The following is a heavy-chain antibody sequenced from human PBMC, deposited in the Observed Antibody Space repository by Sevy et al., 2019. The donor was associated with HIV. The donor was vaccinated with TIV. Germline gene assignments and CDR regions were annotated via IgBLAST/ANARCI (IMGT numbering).Heavy chain of an antibody. CDR1: GFTFSNYF. CDR3: ARGDYYGSQYYFDY. CDR2: ISSGSSYI. J-gene: IGHJ4*02. D-gene: IGHD3-10*01. V-gene: IGHV3-21*01. Sequence: GRSLRLSCAASGFTFSNYFMNWVRQAPGKGLEWVSSISSGSSYIFYADSLKGRFTISRDNAKNSLYLHMNSLRAEDTAVYYCARGDYYGSQYYFDYWGPGTLVTVSS.